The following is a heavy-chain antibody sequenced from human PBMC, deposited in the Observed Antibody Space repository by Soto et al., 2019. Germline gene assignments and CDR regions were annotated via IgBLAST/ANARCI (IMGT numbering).Heavy chain of an antibody. CDR3: AADTKTQPAVAGLLLYYGMDV. Sequence: GPSVKVSCKASGFTFTSSAVQWVLQARGQRLEWIGWIVVVSGNTNYAQKFQERVTITRDMSTSTAYMELSSLRSEDTAVYYCAADTKTQPAVAGLLLYYGMDVWGQGTTVTVSS. CDR2: IVVVSGNT. V-gene: IGHV1-58*01. CDR1: GFTFTSSA. D-gene: IGHD6-19*01. J-gene: IGHJ6*02.